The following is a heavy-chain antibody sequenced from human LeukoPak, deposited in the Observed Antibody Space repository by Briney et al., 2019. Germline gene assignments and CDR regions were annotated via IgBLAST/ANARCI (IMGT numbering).Heavy chain of an antibody. D-gene: IGHD3-9*01. CDR2: ISSSSSYI. V-gene: IGHV3-21*01. Sequence: GGSLRLSCAASGFTFSSYIMNWVRQAPGKGLEWVSSISSSSSYIYYADSVKGRLTISRDNAKNSLYLQMNSLRAEDTAVYYCARDMKYDILTGYYGHLYYFDYWGQGTLVTVSS. CDR1: GFTFSSYI. J-gene: IGHJ4*02. CDR3: ARDMKYDILTGYYGHLYYFDY.